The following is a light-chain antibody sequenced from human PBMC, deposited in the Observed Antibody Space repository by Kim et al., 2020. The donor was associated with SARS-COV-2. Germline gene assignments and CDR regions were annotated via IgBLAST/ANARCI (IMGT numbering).Light chain of an antibody. J-gene: IGKJ4*01. V-gene: IGKV4-1*01. CDR3: QQYYSTPPS. Sequence: ATINCKSSQNVLYSSNNKNYLAWYQQKPGQPPKLLIYWASTRESGVPDRFSGSGSGTDFTLTISSLQAEDVAVYYCQQYYSTPPSFGGGTKGDIK. CDR1: QNVLYSSNNKNY. CDR2: WAS.